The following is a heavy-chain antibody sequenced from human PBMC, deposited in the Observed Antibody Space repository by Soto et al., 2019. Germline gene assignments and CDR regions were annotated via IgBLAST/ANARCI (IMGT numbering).Heavy chain of an antibody. V-gene: IGHV3-23*01. CDR1: GFSFSSYA. CDR3: AKDRGNSGWGSIFEI. Sequence: VGSLRLSCATSGFSFSSYAMTWVRQAPGRGLEWVSVISGSASHIDYADSLKGRFTISRDNSKNTVYLQMDSLRAEDTATYYCAKDRGNSGWGSIFEIWGQGTLVTVSS. D-gene: IGHD6-19*01. J-gene: IGHJ4*02. CDR2: ISGSASHI.